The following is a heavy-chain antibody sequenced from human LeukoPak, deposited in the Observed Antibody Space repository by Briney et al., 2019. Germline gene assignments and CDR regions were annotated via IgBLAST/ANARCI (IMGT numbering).Heavy chain of an antibody. D-gene: IGHD6-19*01. Sequence: PGRSLRLSCAASGFTFSNHAMHWVRQAPGKGLKWVAVISHDGSNTYYGDSVKGRFTISRDNSKNTLDLQMNSLRGEDTAVYYCATDGQSSGWYGFDYWGQGTLVTVSS. J-gene: IGHJ4*02. V-gene: IGHV3-30-3*01. CDR2: ISHDGSNT. CDR1: GFTFSNHA. CDR3: ATDGQSSGWYGFDY.